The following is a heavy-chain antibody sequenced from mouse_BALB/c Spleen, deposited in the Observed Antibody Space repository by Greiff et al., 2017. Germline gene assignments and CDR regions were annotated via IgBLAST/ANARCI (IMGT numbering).Heavy chain of an antibody. CDR1: GYSITSGYY. J-gene: IGHJ4*01. Sequence: EVKLVESGPGLVKPSQSLSLTCSVTGYSITSGYYWNWIRQFPGNKLEWMGYISYDGSNNYNPSLKNRISITRDTSKNQFFLKLNSVTTEDTATYYCAPYYPYYYAMDYWGQGTSVTVSS. CDR3: APYYPYYYAMDY. V-gene: IGHV3-6*02. CDR2: ISYDGSN. D-gene: IGHD2-10*01.